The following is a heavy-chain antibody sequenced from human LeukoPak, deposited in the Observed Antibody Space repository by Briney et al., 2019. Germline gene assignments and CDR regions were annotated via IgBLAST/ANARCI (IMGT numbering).Heavy chain of an antibody. D-gene: IGHD6-13*01. Sequence: ASVRVSCKASGYTFTDYYMHWVRQAPGQGLEWMGWISPNSGGTNYAQLFQGRVSLTRDTSISTAYMELSSLRSDDTAVYYCARVPIPPYSSSWYQPFDYWGQGTLVTVSS. J-gene: IGHJ4*02. CDR2: ISPNSGGT. CDR3: ARVPIPPYSSSWYQPFDY. V-gene: IGHV1-2*02. CDR1: GYTFTDYY.